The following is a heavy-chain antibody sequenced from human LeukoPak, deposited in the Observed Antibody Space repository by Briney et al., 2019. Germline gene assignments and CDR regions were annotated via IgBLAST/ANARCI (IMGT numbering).Heavy chain of an antibody. D-gene: IGHD5-18*01. CDR1: GFTFSSYT. J-gene: IGHJ4*02. CDR3: AGDDGSYGYVVREGYFDY. Sequence: GGSLRLSCAASGFTFSSYTMNWVRQAPGKGLEWVSSITSSSSYIYYADSVKGRFTISRDNARNSLYLQMNSLRAEDTAVYYCAGDDGSYGYVVREGYFDYWGQGTLVTVSS. V-gene: IGHV3-21*01. CDR2: ITSSSSYI.